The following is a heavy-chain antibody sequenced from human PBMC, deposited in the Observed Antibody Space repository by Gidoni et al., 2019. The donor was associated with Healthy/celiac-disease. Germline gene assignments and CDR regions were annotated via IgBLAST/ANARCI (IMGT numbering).Heavy chain of an antibody. Sequence: EVQLVESGGGLVKPGGSLRLSCAASGFPFSNAWMSWVRQAPGKGLEWVGRIKSKTDGGTTDYAAPVKGSFTISRDDSKNTLYLQMNSLKTEDTAVYYCTTEEIRIFGVAPFDYWGQGTLVTVSS. V-gene: IGHV3-15*01. CDR1: GFPFSNAW. D-gene: IGHD3-3*01. J-gene: IGHJ4*02. CDR3: TTEEIRIFGVAPFDY. CDR2: IKSKTDGGTT.